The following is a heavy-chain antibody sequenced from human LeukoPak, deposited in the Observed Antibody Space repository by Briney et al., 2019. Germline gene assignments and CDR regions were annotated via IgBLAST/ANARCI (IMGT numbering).Heavy chain of an antibody. V-gene: IGHV3-7*03. CDR2: IKQDGSEK. D-gene: IGHD5-18*01. CDR3: ARDLGNERYSYGDYYYGMDV. Sequence: GGSLRLSCAASGFTFSSYWMSWVRQAPGKGLEWVANIKQDGSEKYYVDSVKGRFTISRDNAKNSLYLQMNSLRAEDTAVYYCARDLGNERYSYGDYYYGMDVWGQGTTVTVSS. J-gene: IGHJ6*02. CDR1: GFTFSSYW.